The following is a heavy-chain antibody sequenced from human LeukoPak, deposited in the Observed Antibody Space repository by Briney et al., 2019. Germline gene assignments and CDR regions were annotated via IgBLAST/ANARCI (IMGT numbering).Heavy chain of an antibody. Sequence: GGSLRLSCAASGFTFRSYAMSWVRQAPGKGLECVSIISASGSDRYYADSVKGRFTISRDNFHNTLHLQMSSLGADDTAVYYCAKTSGYSRDAFDIWGQGTMVTVSS. D-gene: IGHD3-22*01. CDR2: ISASGSDR. V-gene: IGHV3-23*01. CDR3: AKTSGYSRDAFDI. J-gene: IGHJ3*02. CDR1: GFTFRSYA.